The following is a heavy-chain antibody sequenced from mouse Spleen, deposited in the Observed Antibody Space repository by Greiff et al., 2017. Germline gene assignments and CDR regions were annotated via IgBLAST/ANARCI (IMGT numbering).Heavy chain of an antibody. Sequence: EVKLMESGGGLVKPGGSLKLSCAASGFTFSDYGMHWVRQAPEKGLEWVAYISSGSSTIYYADTVKGRFTISRDNAKNTLFLQMTSLRAEDTAMYYCARHGNYDAMDYWGQGTSVTVSS. CDR2: ISSGSSTI. V-gene: IGHV5-17*01. D-gene: IGHD2-1*01. CDR1: GFTFSDYG. J-gene: IGHJ4*01. CDR3: ARHGNYDAMDY.